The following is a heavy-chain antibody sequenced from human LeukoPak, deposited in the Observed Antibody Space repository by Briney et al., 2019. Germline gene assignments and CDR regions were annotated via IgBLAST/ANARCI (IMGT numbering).Heavy chain of an antibody. D-gene: IGHD3-22*01. CDR1: GFTFSSYA. V-gene: IGHV3-23*01. CDR3: AKDSLDRSGYYLWYFDY. CDR2: ISGSGSST. J-gene: IGHJ4*02. Sequence: GGSLRLSCAASGFTFSSYAMSWVRQAPGKGLEWVSAISGSGSSTYYADSVKGRFTISRDNSKNTLYLQMNSLRAEDTAVYYCAKDSLDRSGYYLWYFDYWGQGTLVTVSS.